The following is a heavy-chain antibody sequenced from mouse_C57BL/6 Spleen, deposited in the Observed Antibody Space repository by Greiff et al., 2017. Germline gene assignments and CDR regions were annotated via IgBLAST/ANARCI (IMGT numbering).Heavy chain of an antibody. Sequence: QVQLQQSGAELVRPGTSVKVSCKASGYAFTNYLIEGVKQRPGQGLEWIGVINPGSGGTNDNEKFKGRATLTADKSSSTAYMQFSSLTSEDSAVYFCARGSRGYFDVWGTGTTVTVSS. CDR2: INPGSGGT. D-gene: IGHD1-1*01. J-gene: IGHJ1*03. CDR3: ARGSRGYFDV. CDR1: GYAFTNYL. V-gene: IGHV1-54*01.